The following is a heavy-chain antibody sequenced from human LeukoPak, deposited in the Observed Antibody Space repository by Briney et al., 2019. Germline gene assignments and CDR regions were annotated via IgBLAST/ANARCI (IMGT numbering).Heavy chain of an antibody. Sequence: SETLSLTCPVSGGSISSSNYYLGWIRPPPGTGLEWIGSIYYGRRPYCNPYLKSRVTISVDTSNNQFSLKLTSVTAADTAVYYCARSYVDTAMAYYYYYMDVWGKGTTVTVSS. V-gene: IGHV4-39*07. CDR1: GGSISSSNYY. CDR2: IYYGRRP. D-gene: IGHD5-18*01. CDR3: ARSYVDTAMAYYYYYMDV. J-gene: IGHJ6*03.